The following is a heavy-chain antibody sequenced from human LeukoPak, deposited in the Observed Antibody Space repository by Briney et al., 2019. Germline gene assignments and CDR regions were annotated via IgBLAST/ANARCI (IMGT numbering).Heavy chain of an antibody. D-gene: IGHD3-9*01. CDR3: AKDREIRYFDLLLGAFDY. J-gene: IGHJ4*02. CDR1: GFPFSSYA. V-gene: IGHV3-23*01. Sequence: GGSLRLSCAASGFPFSSYAVRWVRQAPGKGLEWVSAFSCCGGRTYYADSVGRRFTISRDNSKNPLSVQMNSLRAEDAAVFHCAKDREIRYFDLLLGAFDYWGQGTLVTVSS. CDR2: FSCCGGRT.